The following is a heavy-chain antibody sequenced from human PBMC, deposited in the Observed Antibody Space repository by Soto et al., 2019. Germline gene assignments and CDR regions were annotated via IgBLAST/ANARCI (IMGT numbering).Heavy chain of an antibody. CDR2: ISGSGGST. D-gene: IGHD3-10*01. CDR1: GFTFSSYA. J-gene: IGHJ5*02. Sequence: PGGSLILSCAASGFTFSSYAMSWVRQAPGKGLEWVSAISGSGGSTYYADSVKGRFTISRDNSKNTLYLQMNSLRAEDTAVYYCAKVEVEWFGEYSPNWFDPWGQGTLVTVSS. CDR3: AKVEVEWFGEYSPNWFDP. V-gene: IGHV3-23*01.